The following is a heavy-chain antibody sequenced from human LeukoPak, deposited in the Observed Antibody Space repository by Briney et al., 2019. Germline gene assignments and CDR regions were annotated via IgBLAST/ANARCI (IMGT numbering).Heavy chain of an antibody. CDR2: IYYSGST. V-gene: IGHV4-59*01. D-gene: IGHD6-13*01. J-gene: IGHJ5*02. CDR3: ARDTSSSWYGGWFDP. Sequence: SETLSLTCTVSGGSISSYYWSWIRQPPGKGLEWIGYIYYSGSTNYNPSLKSRVTISVDTSKNQFSLKLSSATAADTAVYYCARDTSSSWYGGWFDPWGQGTLVTVSS. CDR1: GGSISSYY.